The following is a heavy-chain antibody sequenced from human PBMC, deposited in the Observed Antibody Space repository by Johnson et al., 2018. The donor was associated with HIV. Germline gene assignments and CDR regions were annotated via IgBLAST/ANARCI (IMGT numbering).Heavy chain of an antibody. CDR3: ARGEGSGWHLAGAFDI. V-gene: IGHV3-66*02. Sequence: VQLVESGGGLVQPGGSLRLSCAASGFTVSSNYMSWVRQAPGKGLEWVSVIYSGGSTYYADSVKGRFTISRDNSKNPLYLQMNSLRAEDTAVYYCARGEGSGWHLAGAFDIWGQGTMVTVSS. CDR1: GFTVSSNY. D-gene: IGHD6-19*01. J-gene: IGHJ3*02. CDR2: IYSGGST.